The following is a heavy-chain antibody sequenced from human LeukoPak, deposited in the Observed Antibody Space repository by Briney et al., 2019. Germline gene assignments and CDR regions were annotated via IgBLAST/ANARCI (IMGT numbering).Heavy chain of an antibody. V-gene: IGHV4-61*02. D-gene: IGHD6-19*01. Sequence: SETLSLTCTVSGGSINSNSYYWSWIRQPAGKGLEWIGRISSSGSTNYNPSLKSRVTISVDTSKSQFSLKLSSVTAADTAVYYCARDFPSGWAEWGQGTLVTVSS. CDR2: ISSSGST. CDR3: ARDFPSGWAE. J-gene: IGHJ4*02. CDR1: GGSINSNSYY.